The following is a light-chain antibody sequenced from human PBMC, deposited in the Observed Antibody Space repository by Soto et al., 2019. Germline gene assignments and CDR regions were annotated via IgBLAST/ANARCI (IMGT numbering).Light chain of an antibody. CDR1: QSISSY. CDR2: AAS. CDR3: QQRSNWPPIT. V-gene: IGKV1-39*01. J-gene: IGKJ5*01. Sequence: DIQMTQSPSSLSASVGDRVTITCRASQSISSYLNWYQQKPGKAPKVLIYAASSLQSGVPSRFSGSGSGTDFTLTISSLQPEDFAVYYCQQRSNWPPITFGQGTRLEIK.